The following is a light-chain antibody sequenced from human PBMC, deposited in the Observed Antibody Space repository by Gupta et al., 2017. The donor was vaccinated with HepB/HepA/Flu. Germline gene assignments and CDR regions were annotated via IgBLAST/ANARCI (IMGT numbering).Light chain of an antibody. Sequence: DIQMTQSPSTLSAHVGSRVTITCRASQNINNWLAWYQQKPGKAPKLLIYKTSTLRSGVPSRFSGSGSGTKFTLTIISRQAEDFATYFCQQYSNYPLSFGGGTKVEIK. CDR1: QNINNW. V-gene: IGKV1-5*03. CDR3: QQYSNYPLS. J-gene: IGKJ4*01. CDR2: KTS.